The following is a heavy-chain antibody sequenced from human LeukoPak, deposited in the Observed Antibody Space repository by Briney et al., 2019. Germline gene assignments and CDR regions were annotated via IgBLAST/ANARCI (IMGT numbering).Heavy chain of an antibody. CDR1: GGSISSYY. CDR3: ARHPPRYFDL. Sequence: SETLSLTCTVSGGSISSYYWSWVRQPPGKGLEWIGYIYYSGSTNYNPSLKSRVTISVDTSKNQFSLKLSSVTAADTAVYYCARHPPRYFDLWGRGTLVTVSS. CDR2: IYYSGST. J-gene: IGHJ2*01. V-gene: IGHV4-59*08.